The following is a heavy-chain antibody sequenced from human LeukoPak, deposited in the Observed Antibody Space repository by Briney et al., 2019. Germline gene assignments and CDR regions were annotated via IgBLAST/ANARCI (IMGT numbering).Heavy chain of an antibody. CDR3: ARGDIVATPVSFDY. D-gene: IGHD5-12*01. J-gene: IGHJ4*02. CDR1: GFTFSSYG. CDR2: IKQDGSEK. Sequence: GGSLRLSCAACGFTFSSYGMRWVRQAPGKGLDWVANIKQDGSEKYYVDSVKGRYTISRDNAKHSLYLQMNSLRAEDTALYYCARGDIVATPVSFDYWGQGTLVTVSS. V-gene: IGHV3-7*01.